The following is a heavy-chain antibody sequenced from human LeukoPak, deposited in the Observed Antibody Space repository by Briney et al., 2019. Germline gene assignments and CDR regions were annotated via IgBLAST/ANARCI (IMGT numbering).Heavy chain of an antibody. CDR3: ARAKLSPKSYYYGSGSYYYFDY. CDR2: ICSSSSYI. Sequence: GGSLRLSCAASGFTFSSYSMNWVRQAPGKGLEWVSSICSSSSYIYYADSVKGRFTISRDNAKNSLYLQMNSLRAEDTAVYYCARAKLSPKSYYYGSGSYYYFDYWGQGTLVTVSS. CDR1: GFTFSSYS. V-gene: IGHV3-21*01. D-gene: IGHD3-10*01. J-gene: IGHJ4*02.